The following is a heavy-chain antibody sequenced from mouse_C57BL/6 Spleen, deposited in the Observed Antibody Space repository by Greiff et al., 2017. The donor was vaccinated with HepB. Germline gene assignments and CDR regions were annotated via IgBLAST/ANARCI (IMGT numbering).Heavy chain of an antibody. CDR2: ISSGSSTI. V-gene: IGHV5-17*01. D-gene: IGHD2-3*01. Sequence: EVHLVESGGGLVKPGGSLKLSCAASGFTFSDYGMHWVRQAPEKGLEWVAYISSGSSTIYYADTVKGRFTISRDNAKNTLFLQMTSLRSEDTAMYYCARAEDGYPFYAMDYWGQGTSVTVSS. CDR1: GFTFSDYG. CDR3: ARAEDGYPFYAMDY. J-gene: IGHJ4*01.